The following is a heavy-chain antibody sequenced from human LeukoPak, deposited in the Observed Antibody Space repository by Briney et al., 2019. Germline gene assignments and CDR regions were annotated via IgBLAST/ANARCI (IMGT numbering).Heavy chain of an antibody. J-gene: IGHJ4*02. V-gene: IGHV3-30-3*01. CDR3: ARDLGSYGWGNHFDY. CDR1: GLTFSDHA. CDR2: ISYDGNYN. D-gene: IGHD3-16*01. Sequence: GSLRLSCAASGLTFSDHAMHWARQAPGKGLEWLGVISYDGNYNHYADSVKGRFTVSRDNSKNTVYLHMSSLKPEDTAVYYCARDLGSYGWGNHFDYWGQGTLVTVSS.